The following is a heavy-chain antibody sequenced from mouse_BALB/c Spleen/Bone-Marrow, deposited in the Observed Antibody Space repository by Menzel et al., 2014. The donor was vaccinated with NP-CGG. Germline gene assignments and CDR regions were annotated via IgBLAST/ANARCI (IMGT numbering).Heavy chain of an antibody. J-gene: IGHJ3*01. CDR2: IDPANGNT. D-gene: IGHD1-1*01. V-gene: IGHV14-3*02. Sequence: VQLQQPGAELVKPGASVKLSCTASGSNIKDTYMHWVKQRPEQGLEWIGRIDPANGNTKYDPKFQGKATITADTSSNTAYLQLSSLTSEDTAVYYCARWGVNYGGFAYWGQGTLVTVSA. CDR3: ARWGVNYGGFAY. CDR1: GSNIKDTY.